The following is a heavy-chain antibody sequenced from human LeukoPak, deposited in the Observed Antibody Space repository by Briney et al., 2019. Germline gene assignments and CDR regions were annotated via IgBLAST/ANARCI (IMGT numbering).Heavy chain of an antibody. CDR2: IDHDGSGT. Sequence: PGGSLRLSCAASGLTFKNYWMHWVRQAPGTGLVWVSRIDHDGSGTSYADSVKGRFTVSRDNAKSTLYLQMNTLRAEDTAVYYCVRDLPQTGYSYDYWGQGTLVTVSS. V-gene: IGHV3-74*01. CDR3: VRDLPQTGYSYDY. J-gene: IGHJ4*02. CDR1: GLTFKNYW. D-gene: IGHD5-18*01.